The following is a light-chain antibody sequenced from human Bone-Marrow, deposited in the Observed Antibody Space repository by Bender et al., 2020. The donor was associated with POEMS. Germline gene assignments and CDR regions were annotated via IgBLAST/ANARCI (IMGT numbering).Light chain of an antibody. CDR2: EVS. CDR1: SSDAVSYNL. J-gene: IGLJ3*02. V-gene: IGLV2-23*02. Sequence: QSALTQPASVSGSPGQSITISCTGTSSDAVSYNLVPWYQQPPGKAPKVVFYEVSERPSGVSNRFSGAKSGNTASLTISGLQTEDEADYYCAVWDDSLNGWVFGGGTKLSVL. CDR3: AVWDDSLNGWV.